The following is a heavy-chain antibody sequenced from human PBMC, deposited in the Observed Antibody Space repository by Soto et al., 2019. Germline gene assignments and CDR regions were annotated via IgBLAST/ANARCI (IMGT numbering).Heavy chain of an antibody. Sequence: GGSLRLSCAASGFTFSSYSMNWVRQAPGKGLEWVSSISSSSSYIYYADSVKGRFTISRDNAKNSLYLQMNSLRAEDTAVYYCARDSRPPTMVREGPAGYYYYMDVWGKGTTVTVSS. CDR2: ISSSSSYI. J-gene: IGHJ6*03. V-gene: IGHV3-21*01. D-gene: IGHD3-10*01. CDR3: ARDSRPPTMVREGPAGYYYYMDV. CDR1: GFTFSSYS.